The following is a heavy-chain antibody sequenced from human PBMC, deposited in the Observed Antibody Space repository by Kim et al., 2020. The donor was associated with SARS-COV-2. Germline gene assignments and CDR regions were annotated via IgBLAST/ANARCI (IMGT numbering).Heavy chain of an antibody. V-gene: IGHV3-15*01. Sequence: APVKGGFTISRDDSKNTLYLQMNSLKTGDTAVYYCSTGANYYDSSGYIDYWGQGTLVTVSS. J-gene: IGHJ4*02. D-gene: IGHD3-22*01. CDR3: STGANYYDSSGYIDY.